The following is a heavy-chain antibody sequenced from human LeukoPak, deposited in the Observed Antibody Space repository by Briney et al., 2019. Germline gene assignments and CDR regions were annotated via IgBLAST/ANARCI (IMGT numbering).Heavy chain of an antibody. CDR1: GFTFSSYG. Sequence: GGSLRLSCAASGFTFSSYGMHWVRQAPGKGLEWVAVIWYDGSNKYYADSVKGRFTISRDNSKNTLYLQMNSLRAEDTAVYYCAKGKGGWRYYFDYWGQGTLVTVSS. J-gene: IGHJ4*02. V-gene: IGHV3-33*06. D-gene: IGHD6-19*01. CDR3: AKGKGGWRYYFDY. CDR2: IWYDGSNK.